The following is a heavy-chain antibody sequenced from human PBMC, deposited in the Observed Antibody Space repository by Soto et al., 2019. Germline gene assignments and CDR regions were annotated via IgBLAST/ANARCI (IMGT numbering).Heavy chain of an antibody. CDR2: IYYSGST. CDR1: GGSISSYY. J-gene: IGHJ4*02. Sequence: SETLSLTCTVSGGSISSYYWSWIRQPPGKGLEWIGYIYYSGSTNYNPSLKSRVTISVDASKNQFSLKLSSVTAADTAVYYCASGIAVAGMEDWFDYWGQGTLVTVSS. V-gene: IGHV4-59*01. D-gene: IGHD6-19*01. CDR3: ASGIAVAGMEDWFDY.